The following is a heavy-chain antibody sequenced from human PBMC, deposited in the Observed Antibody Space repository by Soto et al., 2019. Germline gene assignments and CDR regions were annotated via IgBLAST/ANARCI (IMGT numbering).Heavy chain of an antibody. CDR3: ARGRDGDY. V-gene: IGHV1-18*01. CDR2: ISAHNGKT. Sequence: QAHLVQSGPEVKKPGASVKVSCKGSGYIFTSYGIAWVRQAPGQGLEWMGWISAHNGKTEYAQKFQGRVTVTRDTXTSXAYLELRSLRSDDTALYYCARGRDGDYWGQGALVTFSS. CDR1: GYIFTSYG. J-gene: IGHJ4*02.